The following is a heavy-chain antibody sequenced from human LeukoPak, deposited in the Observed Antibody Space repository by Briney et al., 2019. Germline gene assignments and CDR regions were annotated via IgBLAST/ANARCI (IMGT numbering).Heavy chain of an antibody. V-gene: IGHV1-18*01. D-gene: IGHD3/OR15-3a*01. J-gene: IGHJ5*02. CDR1: GYTFTSYG. Sequence: ASVKVSCKASGYTFTSYGISWVRQAPGQGLEWMGWISAYNGNTNYAQKLQGRVTMTTDTSTSTAYMELRSLRSDDTAVYYWARDRLRSVADFCNWFDPWGQGTLVTVSS. CDR3: ARDRLRSVADFCNWFDP. CDR2: ISAYNGNT.